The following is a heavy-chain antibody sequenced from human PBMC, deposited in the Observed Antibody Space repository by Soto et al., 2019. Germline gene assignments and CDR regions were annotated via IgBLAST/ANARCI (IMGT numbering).Heavy chain of an antibody. Sequence: EVQLVESGGGLIQPGGSLRLSCAASGFTVSSKTMSWVRQAPGKGLEWVSIIYSGGTTYYPDSVKGRCTISRDNSKNTLYLQMNSLRAEDTALYYCATRTVAGTIIDYWGQRTLVTVSS. CDR1: GFTVSSKT. J-gene: IGHJ4*02. D-gene: IGHD6-19*01. CDR2: IYSGGTT. CDR3: ATRTVAGTIIDY. V-gene: IGHV3-53*01.